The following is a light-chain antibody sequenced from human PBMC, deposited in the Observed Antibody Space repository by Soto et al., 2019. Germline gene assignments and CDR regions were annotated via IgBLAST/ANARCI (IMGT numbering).Light chain of an antibody. CDR2: DVS. J-gene: IGLJ1*01. CDR1: SSDVGGYNY. CDR3: SSYTSSSLYV. Sequence: LTQPASVSGSPGQSITISCTGTSSDVGGYNYVSWYQQLPGKAPKLMIYDVSDRPSGVSNRFSGSKSGNTASLTISGLQAEDEADYYCSSYTSSSLYVFGTGTKVTVL. V-gene: IGLV2-14*01.